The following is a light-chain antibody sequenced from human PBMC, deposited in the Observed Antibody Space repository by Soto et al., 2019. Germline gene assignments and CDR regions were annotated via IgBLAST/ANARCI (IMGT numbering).Light chain of an antibody. CDR1: SSDVGGYSF. J-gene: IGLJ1*01. CDR3: SSHAGSDTV. V-gene: IGLV2-8*01. Sequence: QSALTQPPSASGSARQSVTNSCTGTSSDVGGYSFVSWHQQHPGKAPKFLIFDVTKRPSGVPDRFSGSKSGNTASLTVSGLQAEDEADYYCSSHAGSDTVFGSGTKLTVL. CDR2: DVT.